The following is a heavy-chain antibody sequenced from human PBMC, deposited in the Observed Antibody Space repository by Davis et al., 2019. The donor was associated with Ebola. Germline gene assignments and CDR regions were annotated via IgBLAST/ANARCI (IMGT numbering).Heavy chain of an antibody. CDR2: INPSGGST. Sequence: ASVKVSCKASGYTFTSYYMHWVRQAPGQGLEWMGIINPSGGSTSYAQKFQDRVTMTRDTSTSTVYMELSSLRSEDTAVYYCAREGEYYDFWSGYHYYFDYWGQGTLVTVSS. CDR1: GYTFTSYY. CDR3: AREGEYYDFWSGYHYYFDY. V-gene: IGHV1-46*01. D-gene: IGHD3-3*01. J-gene: IGHJ4*02.